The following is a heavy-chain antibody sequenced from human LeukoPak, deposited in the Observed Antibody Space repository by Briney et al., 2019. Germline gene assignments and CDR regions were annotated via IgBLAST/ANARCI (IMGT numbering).Heavy chain of an antibody. CDR2: IRYDGSKK. V-gene: IGHV3-33*01. Sequence: VGSLRLSCAASGFTFSNYGMHWVRQAPGKGLEWVALIRYDGSKKDYADSVKGRFTISRDNSKNTLHLQMNSLRAEDTAVYYCARTGDTERFDYWGQGTLVTVSS. J-gene: IGHJ4*02. CDR1: GFTFSNYG. CDR3: ARTGDTERFDY. D-gene: IGHD5-18*01.